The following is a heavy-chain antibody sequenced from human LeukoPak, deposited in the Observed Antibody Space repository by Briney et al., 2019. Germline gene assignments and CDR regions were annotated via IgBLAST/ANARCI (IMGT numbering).Heavy chain of an antibody. D-gene: IGHD2-21*02. V-gene: IGHV3-7*01. CDR1: GFTFSSYW. CDR3: ARVFRRVTAIYYSDY. J-gene: IGHJ4*02. CDR2: IKQDGSEK. Sequence: GGPLRLSCAASGFTFSSYWMSWVRQAPGKGLEWVANIKQDGSEKYFVDSVKGRFTISRDNAKNSLYLQMNSLRAEDTAVYYCARVFRRVTAIYYSDYWGQGTLVTVSS.